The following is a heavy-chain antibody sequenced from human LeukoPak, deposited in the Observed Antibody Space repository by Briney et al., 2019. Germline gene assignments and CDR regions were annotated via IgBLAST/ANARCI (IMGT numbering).Heavy chain of an antibody. CDR2: IRNDGSNK. Sequence: GGSVRLSCAASGFTFSRYGMHWVRQAPGKGLEWVAFIRNDGSNKYYADSVKGRFSISRDNSKNTLYLQMNSLRAEDTAVYYCAKAYDFWSGYVYYYYMDVWGKGTTVTVSS. CDR3: AKAYDFWSGYVYYYYMDV. J-gene: IGHJ6*03. V-gene: IGHV3-30*02. D-gene: IGHD3-3*01. CDR1: GFTFSRYG.